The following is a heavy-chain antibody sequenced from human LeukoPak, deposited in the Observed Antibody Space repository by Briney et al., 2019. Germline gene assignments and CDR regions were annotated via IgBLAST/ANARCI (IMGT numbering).Heavy chain of an antibody. CDR1: GGSFSGYY. V-gene: IGHV4-34*01. CDR2: INHSGST. CDR3: ARGGDGYKASKYYFDY. J-gene: IGHJ4*02. Sequence: SETLSLTCAVYGGSFSGYYWSWIRQPPGKGLEWIGEINHSGSTNYNPSLKSRVTISVDTSKNQFSLKLSSVTAADTAVYYCARGGDGYKASKYYFDYWGQGTLVTVSS. D-gene: IGHD5-24*01.